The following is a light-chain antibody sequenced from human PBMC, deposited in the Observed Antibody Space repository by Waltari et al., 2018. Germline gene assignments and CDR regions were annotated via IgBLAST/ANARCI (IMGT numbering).Light chain of an antibody. CDR1: QDISNC. V-gene: IGKV1-12*01. CDR3: QQANSFPGT. CDR2: AAS. Sequence: DIQMTQSPSSVSASVGDRVTITCRATQDISNCVAWDQQKPGKAPKLLIYAASNLQSGVPSRFSGSGSVTDFTLTISSLQPEDFATYYCQQANSFPGTFGQGTRLEIK. J-gene: IGKJ5*01.